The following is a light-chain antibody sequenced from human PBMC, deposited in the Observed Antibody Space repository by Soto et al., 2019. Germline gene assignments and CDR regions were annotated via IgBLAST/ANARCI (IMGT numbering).Light chain of an antibody. V-gene: IGLV2-8*01. Sequence: QSVLTQPPSASGSPGQSVAISCTATSSDVGGYNYVSWSQQHQGKAPKLMIYEVNKRPSGVPDRFSGSKSGNTASLTVSGLQAEDEADYYCSSYAGSSNVFGTGTKLTVL. CDR3: SSYAGSSNV. J-gene: IGLJ1*01. CDR1: SSDVGGYNY. CDR2: EVN.